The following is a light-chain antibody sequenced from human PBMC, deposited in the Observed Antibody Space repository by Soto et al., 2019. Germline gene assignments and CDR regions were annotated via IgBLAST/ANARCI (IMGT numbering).Light chain of an antibody. CDR3: VAWDDSLRGWV. Sequence: QSVLTQPPSASGTPGQRVTISCSGSSSNIGSNYVYWYQQLPGTAPKLLIYTNDQRPSGVPDRFSGSKSGTSASLAISGLRSEDEADYYCVAWDDSLRGWVFGGGTKLTVL. CDR2: TND. V-gene: IGLV1-47*02. J-gene: IGLJ3*02. CDR1: SSNIGSNY.